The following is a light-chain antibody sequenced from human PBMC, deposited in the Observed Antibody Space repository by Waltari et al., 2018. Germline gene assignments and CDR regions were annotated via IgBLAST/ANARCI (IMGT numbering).Light chain of an antibody. V-gene: IGLV3-1*01. CDR3: QAWDSDTVI. CDR2: EDT. Sequence: SYELTQPPSVSVSPGQTGIITCSGDKLGNKYANWYQQTPGQSPVLVIYEDTKRPSRIPERFSGSNSGNTATLTIRGTQAMDEADYYCQAWDSDTVIFGGGTKLTVL. CDR1: KLGNKY. J-gene: IGLJ2*01.